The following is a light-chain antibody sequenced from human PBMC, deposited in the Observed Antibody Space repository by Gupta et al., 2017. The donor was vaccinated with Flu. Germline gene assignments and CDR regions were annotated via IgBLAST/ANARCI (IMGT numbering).Light chain of an antibody. V-gene: IGKV2-28*01. CDR3: MQALQNPPT. CDR1: QSLLYSRYTF. J-gene: IGKJ4*01. CDR2: LAS. Sequence: DIVLTQSPVSLPVTTGEPASISCRSSQSLLYSRYTFLDWYLQKPGQPPQLLIYLASNRAPGVPDRFSGSGSGTDFTLQIRSVEAEDIGIYYCMQALQNPPTFGGGTKVELK.